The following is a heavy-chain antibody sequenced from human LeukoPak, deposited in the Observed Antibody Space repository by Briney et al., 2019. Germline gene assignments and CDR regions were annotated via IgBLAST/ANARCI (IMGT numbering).Heavy chain of an antibody. CDR3: AEAYYDTSGANSGMDV. CDR1: GFTFDDYA. CDR2: ISWNSGSI. Sequence: PGGSLRLSCAASGFTFDDYAMYWVRQAPGKGLEWVSGISWNSGSIGYADSVKGRFTISRDNAKNSLYLQMNSLRAEDTALYYCAEAYYDTSGANSGMDVWGQGTTVTVSS. J-gene: IGHJ6*02. V-gene: IGHV3-9*01. D-gene: IGHD3-22*01.